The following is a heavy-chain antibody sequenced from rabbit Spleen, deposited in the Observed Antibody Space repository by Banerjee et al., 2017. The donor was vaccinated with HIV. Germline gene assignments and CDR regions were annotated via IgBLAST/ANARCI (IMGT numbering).Heavy chain of an antibody. CDR3: ARDGAGGRYFAL. J-gene: IGHJ4*01. Sequence: QLEESAGGLVQPGGSLTLSCKASGFTLSSYYMNWVRQAPGKGLEWIGYIDPVFGITYYANWVNGRFSISRENAQNTVLLQMTSLTAADTATYFCARDGAGGRYFALWGPGTLVTVS. CDR1: GFTLSSYY. CDR2: IDPVFGIT. D-gene: IGHD8-1*01. V-gene: IGHV1S7*01.